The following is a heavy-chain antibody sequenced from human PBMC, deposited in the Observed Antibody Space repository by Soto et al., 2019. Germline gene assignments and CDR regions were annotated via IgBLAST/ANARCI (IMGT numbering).Heavy chain of an antibody. D-gene: IGHD2-8*02. CDR1: GFTFSSYW. Sequence: GESLRLSCAASGFTFSSYWMHWVRQAPGEGLVWVTYIKPDGSRTKDADSVKGRFTISRDNARNTLYLRMNSLRAEDTALYDCARDNHWSYDAWGRGKLVTV. V-gene: IGHV3-74*03. CDR2: IKPDGSRT. J-gene: IGHJ1*01. CDR3: ARDNHWSYDA.